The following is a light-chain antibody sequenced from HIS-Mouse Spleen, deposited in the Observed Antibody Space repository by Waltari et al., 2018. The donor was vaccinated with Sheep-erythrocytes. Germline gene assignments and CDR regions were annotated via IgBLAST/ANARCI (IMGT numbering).Light chain of an antibody. CDR2: DVS. J-gene: IGLJ1*01. V-gene: IGLV2-11*01. Sequence: QSALTQPRSVSGSPGQSVTISCTGTSSDVGGYNYVSWYQQHPGKAPKRMIYDVSKRPSGVPVRFSGSKSGNTASLTISGLQAEDEADYYCCSYAGSYNHVFATGTKVTVL. CDR1: SSDVGGYNY. CDR3: CSYAGSYNHV.